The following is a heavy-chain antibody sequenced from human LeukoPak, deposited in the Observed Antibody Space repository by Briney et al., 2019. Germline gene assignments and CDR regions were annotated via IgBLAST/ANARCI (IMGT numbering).Heavy chain of an antibody. J-gene: IGHJ5*02. V-gene: IGHV1-2*06. CDR1: GYTFTGYY. CDR3: ARDHIVGASNWFDP. Sequence: ASVKVSCKASGYTFTGYYIHWVRQTPGQGLECMGRINPKSGGTNYAQNLQGKVTMTTDTSTNTAYMELRSLRSDDTAVYYCARDHIVGASNWFDPWGQGTLVTVSS. D-gene: IGHD1-26*01. CDR2: INPKSGGT.